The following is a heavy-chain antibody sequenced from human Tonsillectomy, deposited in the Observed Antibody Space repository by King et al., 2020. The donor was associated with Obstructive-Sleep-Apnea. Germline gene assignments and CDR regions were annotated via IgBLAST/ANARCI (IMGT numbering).Heavy chain of an antibody. J-gene: IGHJ4*02. CDR3: ARDYYDSSGYFDY. D-gene: IGHD3-22*01. V-gene: IGHV4-31*03. CDR1: GGSISSGGYY. CDR2: IYYSGSI. Sequence: QLQESGPGLVKPSQTLSLTCTVSGGSISSGGYYWSWIRQHPGKGLEWIGYIYYSGSIYYNPSLKSRVTISVDTSKNQFSLKLSSVTAADTAVYYCARDYYDSSGYFDYWGQGTLVTVSS.